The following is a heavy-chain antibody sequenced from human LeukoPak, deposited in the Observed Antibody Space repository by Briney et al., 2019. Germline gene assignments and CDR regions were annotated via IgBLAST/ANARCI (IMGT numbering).Heavy chain of an antibody. CDR2: ISGSGGST. CDR3: ARDWFHAIDY. D-gene: IGHD2/OR15-2a*01. Sequence: GGSLRLSCAASGFTFSSYGMSWVRQAPGKGLEWVSAISGSGGSTYYADSVKGRFTISRDNAKNTLYLQMNSLRAEDTAVYYCARDWFHAIDYWGQGTLVTVSS. J-gene: IGHJ4*02. CDR1: GFTFSSYG. V-gene: IGHV3-23*01.